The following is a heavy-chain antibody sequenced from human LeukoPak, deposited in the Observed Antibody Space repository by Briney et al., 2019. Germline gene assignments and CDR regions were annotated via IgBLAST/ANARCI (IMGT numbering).Heavy chain of an antibody. J-gene: IGHJ4*02. Sequence: SETLSLTCTVSGGSISNAAYYWSWVRQHPGTGLEWIGYIYYSGSTYYNPSLKSRVTISVDTSKNQFSLEVSSVTAADTAVYYCARVEAATTNPRFGYWGQGTLVTVSS. D-gene: IGHD5-24*01. CDR3: ARVEAATTNPRFGY. CDR1: GGSISNAAYY. CDR2: IYYSGST. V-gene: IGHV4-31*03.